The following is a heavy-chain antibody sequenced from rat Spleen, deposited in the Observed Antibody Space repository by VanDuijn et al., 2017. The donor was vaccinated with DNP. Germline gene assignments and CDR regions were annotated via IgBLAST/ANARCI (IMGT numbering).Heavy chain of an antibody. D-gene: IGHD1-7*01. V-gene: IGHV5-31*01. CDR2: ITSSGGST. Sequence: EVQLVESGGGLVQPGRSLKLSCAASGFTFNKYWMTWIRQVPGKGLEWVASITSSGGSTYYPDSVKGRFTISRDYARSTLYLQMDSLRSEDTATYYCATSSYFGYDYGFAYWGQGTLVTVSS. CDR1: GFTFNKYW. CDR3: ATSSYFGYDYGFAY. J-gene: IGHJ3*01.